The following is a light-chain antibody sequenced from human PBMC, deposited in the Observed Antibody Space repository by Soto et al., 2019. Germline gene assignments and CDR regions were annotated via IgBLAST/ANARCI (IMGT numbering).Light chain of an antibody. CDR1: QSLSSSY. CDR3: QQWGRSPYT. CDR2: GTS. J-gene: IGKJ2*01. Sequence: EIVFTQSPGSLSLSPGERATLSCRASQSLSSSYLAWYQQKFGQAPRLLIYGTSSRATGIPDRFSGSGSGKHFILTISRLEPADFAVYYGQQWGRSPYTFGHGTKLEIK. V-gene: IGKV3-20*01.